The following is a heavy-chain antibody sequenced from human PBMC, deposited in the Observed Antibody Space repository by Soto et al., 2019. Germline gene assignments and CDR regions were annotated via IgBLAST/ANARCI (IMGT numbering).Heavy chain of an antibody. CDR2: MNPNSGNT. Sequence: ASVKVSCKASGYTFTSYDINWVRQATGQGLEWMGWMNPNSGNTGYAQKFQGRVTMTRNTSISTAYMELSSLRSEDTAVYYCAGGYCSGGSCYYLGFDPWGQGTLVTVSS. V-gene: IGHV1-8*01. J-gene: IGHJ5*02. CDR1: GYTFTSYD. CDR3: AGGYCSGGSCYYLGFDP. D-gene: IGHD2-15*01.